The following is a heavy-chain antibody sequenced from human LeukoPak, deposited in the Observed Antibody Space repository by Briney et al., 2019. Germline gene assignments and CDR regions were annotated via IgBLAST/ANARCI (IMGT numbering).Heavy chain of an antibody. CDR2: IYYRGST. V-gene: IGHV4-59*01. J-gene: IGHJ6*02. Sequence: SETLSLTCTVSGGSISSYYWSWIRQPPGKGLEWIGYIYYRGSTNYNPSLKSRVTISVDTSKNQFSRKLSSVTAADTAVYYCARAEGPRYCSSTSCGGYYYGMDVWGQGTTVTVSS. CDR1: GGSISSYY. D-gene: IGHD2-2*01. CDR3: ARAEGPRYCSSTSCGGYYYGMDV.